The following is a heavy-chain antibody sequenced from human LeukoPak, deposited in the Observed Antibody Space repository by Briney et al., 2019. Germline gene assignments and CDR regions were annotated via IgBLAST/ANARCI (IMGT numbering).Heavy chain of an antibody. Sequence: SETLSLTCTVSGGSISSYYWSWIRLPPGKGLEWIGYIYYSGSTNYNPSLKSRVTISVDTSKNQFSLKLSSVTAADTAVYYCARDLGIAVAGNYYYYGMDVWGKGTTVTVSS. V-gene: IGHV4-59*01. CDR1: GGSISSYY. D-gene: IGHD6-19*01. J-gene: IGHJ6*04. CDR3: ARDLGIAVAGNYYYYGMDV. CDR2: IYYSGST.